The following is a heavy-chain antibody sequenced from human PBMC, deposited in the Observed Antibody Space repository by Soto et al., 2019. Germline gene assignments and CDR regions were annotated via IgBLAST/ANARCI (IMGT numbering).Heavy chain of an antibody. Sequence: SVKVSCKASGYTFTSYGISWVRQAPGQGLEGMGWISAYNGNTNYAQKLQGRVTMTTDTSTSTAYMELRSLRSDDTAVYYCARHSKVRSVTGYRSYVRYSASPSAEYFQFWGQGTLVTVS. V-gene: IGHV1-18*01. D-gene: IGHD5-12*01. J-gene: IGHJ1*01. CDR1: GYTFTSYG. CDR2: ISAYNGNT. CDR3: ARHSKVRSVTGYRSYVRYSASPSAEYFQF.